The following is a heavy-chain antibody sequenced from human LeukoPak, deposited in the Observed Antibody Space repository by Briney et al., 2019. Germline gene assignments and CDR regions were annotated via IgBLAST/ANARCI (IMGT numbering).Heavy chain of an antibody. CDR1: GGSISSSSYY. CDR2: IYYSGST. CDR3: ARQLDYPYYFDY. V-gene: IGHV4-39*01. D-gene: IGHD3/OR15-3a*01. J-gene: IGHJ4*02. Sequence: KPSETLSLTCTVSGGSISSSSYYWGWIRQPPGKGLEWIGSIYYSGSTYYNPSLKSRVTISVDTSKNQFSLKLSSVTAADTALYYCARQLDYPYYFDYWGQGTLVTVSS.